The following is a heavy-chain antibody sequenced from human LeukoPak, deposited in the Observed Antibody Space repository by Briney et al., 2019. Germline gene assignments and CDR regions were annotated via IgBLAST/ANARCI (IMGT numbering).Heavy chain of an antibody. D-gene: IGHD5-12*01. J-gene: IGHJ4*02. CDR2: IYPADSDT. V-gene: IGHV5-51*01. CDR3: ARQRDSGYDFDS. CDR1: GYSFTNYW. Sequence: GESLKISCKGSGYSFTNYWIGWVRHMPGFGLEWIGIIYPADSDTTYSPSFQGQVSISADKSISTAYLQWSSLKASDSAMYYCARQRDSGYDFDSWGQGTLVTVSS.